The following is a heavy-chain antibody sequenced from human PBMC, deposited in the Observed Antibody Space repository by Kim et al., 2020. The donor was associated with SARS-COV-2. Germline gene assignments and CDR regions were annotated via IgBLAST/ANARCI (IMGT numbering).Heavy chain of an antibody. V-gene: IGHV4-59*12. Sequence: SETLSLTCTVSADSISSNYWSWIRQPPGKGLEWIGYIYYSGSTKYNPSLKSRVTISVDTSKNQFSLRLSSVTAADTAVYYCARGHWYYGSGNVYYYYGMAVWGQGTTVTVSS. D-gene: IGHD3-10*01. J-gene: IGHJ6*02. CDR2: IYYSGST. CDR1: ADSISSNY. CDR3: ARGHWYYGSGNVYYYYGMAV.